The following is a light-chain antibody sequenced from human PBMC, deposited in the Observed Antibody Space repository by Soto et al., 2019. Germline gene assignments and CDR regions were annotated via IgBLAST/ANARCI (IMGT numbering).Light chain of an antibody. CDR1: QSVSSSS. J-gene: IGKJ4*01. CDR3: QYYYESSP. Sequence: EMVLTQSPGTLSLSPGERATLSCMASQSVSSSSFAWYQQKPGQAPRLLIYGASSRATGIADRFSGSGSGTDFTLTISRLEPEDFAVYYCQYYYESSPFGRGTKVDIK. CDR2: GAS. V-gene: IGKV3-20*01.